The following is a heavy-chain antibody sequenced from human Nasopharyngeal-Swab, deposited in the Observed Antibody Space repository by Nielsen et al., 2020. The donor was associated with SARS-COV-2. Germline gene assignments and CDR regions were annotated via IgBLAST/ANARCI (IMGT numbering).Heavy chain of an antibody. CDR2: ISSSSTYI. CDR1: GFTFNTCT. CDR3: ARDPSDYYYYMDV. J-gene: IGHJ6*03. Sequence: GESLKISCAASGFTFNTCTMNWVRQAPGKGLEGVSSISSSSTYIYYADSVKGRFTISRDNVKNSLYLQMNSLRAEDTAVYYCARDPSDYYYYMDVWGKGTTVTVSS. V-gene: IGHV3-21*01.